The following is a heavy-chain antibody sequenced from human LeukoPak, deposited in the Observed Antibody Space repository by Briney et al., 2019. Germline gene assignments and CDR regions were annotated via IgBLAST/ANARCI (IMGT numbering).Heavy chain of an antibody. CDR2: ISAYNGNT. J-gene: IGHJ4*02. CDR3: ARVEMATFFYHY. Sequence: ASVKVSCKASGGTFSSYAISWVRQAPGQGLEWMGWISAYNGNTNYAQKLQGRVTMTTDTSTSTAYMELRSLRSDDTAVYYCARVEMATFFYHYWGQGTLVTVSS. D-gene: IGHD5-24*01. CDR1: GGTFSSYA. V-gene: IGHV1-18*01.